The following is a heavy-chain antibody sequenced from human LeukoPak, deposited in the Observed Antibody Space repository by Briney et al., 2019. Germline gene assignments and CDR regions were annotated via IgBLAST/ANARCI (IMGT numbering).Heavy chain of an antibody. Sequence: PSETLSLTCTVSGGSISSYYWSWLRQPPGKGLEWIGYIYYSGSTNYNPSLKSRVTISVDTSKNQFSLKLSSVTAADTAVYYCARHSDSSGWYSDWGQGTLVTVSS. J-gene: IGHJ4*02. CDR1: GGSISSYY. V-gene: IGHV4-59*08. D-gene: IGHD6-19*01. CDR2: IYYSGST. CDR3: ARHSDSSGWYSD.